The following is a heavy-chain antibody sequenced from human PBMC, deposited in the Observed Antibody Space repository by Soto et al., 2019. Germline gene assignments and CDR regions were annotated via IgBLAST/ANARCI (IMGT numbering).Heavy chain of an antibody. V-gene: IGHV1-2*04. D-gene: IGHD2-15*01. CDR2: INPNSGGT. CDR1: GYTFTGYY. CDR3: ARDRISVVGLVYYYGMDV. Sequence: ASVKVSCKASGYTFTGYYMHWVRQAPGQGLEWMGWINPNSGGTNYAQKFQGWVTMTRDTSISTAYMELSRLRSDDTAVYYCARDRISVVGLVYYYGMDVWGQGTTVTVSS. J-gene: IGHJ6*02.